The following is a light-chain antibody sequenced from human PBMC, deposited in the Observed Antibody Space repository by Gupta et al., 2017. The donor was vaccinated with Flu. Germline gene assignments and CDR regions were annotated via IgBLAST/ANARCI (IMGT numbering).Light chain of an antibody. V-gene: IGKV1-39*01. CDR3: QQTFTEPLT. J-gene: IGKJ4*01. CDR2: AAS. Sequence: QMTQSPPSLSASVGDRVTITCRAGRSISTYLNWYQQKPGRAPNLLIYAASTLQSGVPSRFSGSGSGTDFSLTINSLQPEDFATYYCQQTFTEPLTFGGGTKVEI. CDR1: RSISTY.